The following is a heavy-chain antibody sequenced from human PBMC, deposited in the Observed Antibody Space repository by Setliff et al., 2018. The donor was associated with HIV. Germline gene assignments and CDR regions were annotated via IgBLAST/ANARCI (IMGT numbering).Heavy chain of an antibody. J-gene: IGHJ5*02. CDR3: AQDYTATFWEYNWFDP. CDR1: GYIFTGFG. V-gene: IGHV1-18*01. Sequence: ASVKVSCKTSGYIFTGFGLTWVRQAPGQGLEWMGWISAYNGNRNYAQKVQDRVTMTTDTSTRTAYMELRSLRAEDTALYFCAQDYTATFWEYNWFDPWGQGTLVTVSS. CDR2: ISAYNGNR. D-gene: IGHD2-15*01.